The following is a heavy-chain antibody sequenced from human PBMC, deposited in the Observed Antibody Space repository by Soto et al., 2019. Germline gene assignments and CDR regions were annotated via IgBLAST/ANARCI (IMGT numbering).Heavy chain of an antibody. CDR3: AKGASAAVFDY. CDR2: ITDTGGDA. D-gene: IGHD6-13*01. Sequence: GSLRLSCVASGLTFGSRAMSWVRQSPGEGLEWVSTITDTGGDAKYADSVRGRFAISRDNSKNTLYRQMSTLRAEDSAIYYCAKGASAAVFDYWGQGTLVTVSS. J-gene: IGHJ4*02. CDR1: GLTFGSRA. V-gene: IGHV3-23*01.